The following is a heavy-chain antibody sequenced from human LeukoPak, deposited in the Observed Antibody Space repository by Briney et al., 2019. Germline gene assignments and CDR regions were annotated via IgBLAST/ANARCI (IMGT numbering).Heavy chain of an antibody. CDR3: AKGWGSGDY. D-gene: IGHD7-27*01. Sequence: GGSLRLSCVASGFTSSSDAMHWVRQAPGKGLEWVSAISGSGDFTHSVDSVKGRFTISRDNSKNTLYLQMNSLRAEDTAVYYCAKGWGSGDYWGQGTLVTVSS. V-gene: IGHV3-23*01. CDR1: GFTSSSDA. CDR2: ISGSGDFT. J-gene: IGHJ4*02.